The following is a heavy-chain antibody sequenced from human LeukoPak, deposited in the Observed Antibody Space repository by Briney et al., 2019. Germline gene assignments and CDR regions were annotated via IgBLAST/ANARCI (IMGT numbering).Heavy chain of an antibody. D-gene: IGHD3-22*01. Sequence: GGSLRLSCAASGFTFSTYAMSWVRQAPGKGLEWVSGITGSGDSTSYADSVKGRFTISRDNSKNTLYLQMNSLRAEDTAVYYCAKGHPYYDSSDYYFDYWGQGTLSPSPQ. V-gene: IGHV3-23*01. CDR1: GFTFSTYA. J-gene: IGHJ4*02. CDR3: AKGHPYYDSSDYYFDY. CDR2: ITGSGDST.